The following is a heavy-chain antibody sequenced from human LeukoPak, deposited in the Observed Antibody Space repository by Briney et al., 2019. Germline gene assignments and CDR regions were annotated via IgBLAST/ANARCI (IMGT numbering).Heavy chain of an antibody. CDR2: VNHSGST. V-gene: IGHV4-34*01. J-gene: IGHJ5*02. D-gene: IGHD2-2*01. CDR3: ANLVEAFDP. CDR1: GGSFSGYY. Sequence: SETLSLTCAVYGGSFSGYYWSWIRQPPGKGLEWIGEVNHSGSTNYNPSLKSRVTISVDTSKNQFSLKLSSVTAADTAVYYCANLVEAFDPWGQGTLVTVSS.